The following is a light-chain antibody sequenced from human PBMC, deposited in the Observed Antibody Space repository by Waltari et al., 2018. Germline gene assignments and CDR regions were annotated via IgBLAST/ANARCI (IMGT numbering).Light chain of an antibody. CDR2: EVT. Sequence: QSALTQPPSASGSPGQSVTISCTGTSSDVGGYDYVPWYQQHPGKAPNLMIYEVTKRPSGVPDRFSGSKSGNTASLTVSGLQAEDEADYYCSSYAGSNTYNVFGSGTKVTVL. J-gene: IGLJ6*01. CDR3: SSYAGSNTYNV. CDR1: SSDVGGYDY. V-gene: IGLV2-8*01.